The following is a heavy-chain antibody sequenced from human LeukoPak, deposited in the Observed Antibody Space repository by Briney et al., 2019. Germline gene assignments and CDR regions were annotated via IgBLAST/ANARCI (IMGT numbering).Heavy chain of an antibody. CDR1: GFTFSSYE. J-gene: IGHJ4*02. V-gene: IGHV3-43D*03. CDR2: ISWDGGST. Sequence: GGSLRLSCAASGFTFSSYEMNWVRQAPGKGLEWVSLISWDGGSTYYADSVKGRFTISRDNSKNSLYLQMNSLRAEDTALYYCAKDKLGYYDSSGYPDYWGQGTLVTVSS. D-gene: IGHD3-22*01. CDR3: AKDKLGYYDSSGYPDY.